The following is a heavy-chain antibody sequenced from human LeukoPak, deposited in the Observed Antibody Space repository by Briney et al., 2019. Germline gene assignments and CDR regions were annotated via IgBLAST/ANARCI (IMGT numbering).Heavy chain of an antibody. J-gene: IGHJ4*02. Sequence: SGGSLTLSCAASGFTFSTNNKNWVRHAPGQGQEWVSSISSGCSYIYYADSVKGRFTISREDATNSLYLQMDSLRAEDTAVYDCARAPYYYDSSGYYLPGGMDSWGQGTLVTVSS. CDR1: GFTFSTNN. CDR3: ARAPYYYDSSGYYLPGGMDS. CDR2: ISSGCSYI. V-gene: IGHV3-21*01. D-gene: IGHD3-22*01.